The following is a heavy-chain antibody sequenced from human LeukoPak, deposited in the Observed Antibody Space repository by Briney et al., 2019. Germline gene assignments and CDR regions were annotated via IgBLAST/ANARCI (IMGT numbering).Heavy chain of an antibody. V-gene: IGHV1-69*04. Sequence: SVKVSCKASGGTFSSYAISWVRQAPGQGLEWMGRIIPILGIANYAQKFQGRVTMTRDTSTSTVYMELSSLRSEDTAVYYCARDRGGYNPSPSDYWGQGTLVTVSS. CDR1: GGTFSSYA. D-gene: IGHD5-24*01. CDR2: IIPILGIA. J-gene: IGHJ4*02. CDR3: ARDRGGYNPSPSDY.